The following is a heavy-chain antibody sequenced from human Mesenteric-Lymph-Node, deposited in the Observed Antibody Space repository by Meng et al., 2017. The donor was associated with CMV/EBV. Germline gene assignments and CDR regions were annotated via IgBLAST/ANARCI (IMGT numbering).Heavy chain of an antibody. CDR1: GSSSSDYY. CDR2: ISSSGTMK. J-gene: IGHJ4*02. Sequence: GEFLKTSCAASGSSSSDYYMSWIRQAPGKGLEWVSYISSSGTMKYYADAVKGRFSIFRDNARNTLYLQINSLRAEDTAVYYYARVGYDTRSGYYNVDTGPFDYWGQGTLVTVSS. CDR3: ARVGYDTRSGYYNVDTGPFDY. V-gene: IGHV3-11*01. D-gene: IGHD3-3*01.